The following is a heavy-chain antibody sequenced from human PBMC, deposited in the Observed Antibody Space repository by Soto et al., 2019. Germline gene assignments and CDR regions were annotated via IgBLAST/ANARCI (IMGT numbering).Heavy chain of an antibody. V-gene: IGHV4-4*07. CDR2: IYSSGNV. CDR1: LDSISNSY. J-gene: IGHJ5*02. Sequence: QVQLLESGPGLVKPSETLSLTCSVSLDSISNSYWTWIRQPAGKGLEWIGHIYSSGNVNYNPSLKSRGTMSLDTSKNQFPLSHKSVTAADTAIYYCAKGRGFYSDNYFDPWGQGTQVTVSS. CDR3: AKGRGFYSDNYFDP. D-gene: IGHD3-22*01.